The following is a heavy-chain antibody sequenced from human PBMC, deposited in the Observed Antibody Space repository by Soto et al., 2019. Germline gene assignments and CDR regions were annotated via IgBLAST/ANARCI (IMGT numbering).Heavy chain of an antibody. V-gene: IGHV4-31*03. D-gene: IGHD5-18*01. CDR2: IHYSGST. J-gene: IGHJ4*02. Sequence: QVQLQESGPGLVKPSQTLSLACSVSGASINSGGYFWSWIRQLPGKGLEWIGYIHYSGSTYYNPSLKSRVVMSMDTSKNDFSLKLSSVTAADTAVFYCARGFVETAMAFDYWGQGALGTVSS. CDR1: GASINSGGYF. CDR3: ARGFVETAMAFDY.